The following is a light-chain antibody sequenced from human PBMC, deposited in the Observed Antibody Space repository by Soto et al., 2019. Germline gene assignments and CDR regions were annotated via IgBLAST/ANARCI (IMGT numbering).Light chain of an antibody. Sequence: DIQMTQSPSILSASVGDRVTITCRASQRIDAWLAWYQQKPGTAPKLLIYKATILQSGVPSRFSGSGSGTEFTLAISSLEPDDFANYYCQQYETFSPWTFGQGTKVE. CDR1: QRIDAW. V-gene: IGKV1-5*03. J-gene: IGKJ1*01. CDR3: QQYETFSPWT. CDR2: KAT.